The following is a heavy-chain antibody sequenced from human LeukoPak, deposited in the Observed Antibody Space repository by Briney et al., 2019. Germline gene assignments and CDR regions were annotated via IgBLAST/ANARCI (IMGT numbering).Heavy chain of an antibody. CDR1: GLTVSTNY. D-gene: IGHD6-19*01. V-gene: IGHV3-53*01. CDR3: ARADRALAGTFRGFDY. CDR2: IQSGGST. Sequence: GGSLRLSCAASGLTVSTNYISWVRQAPGKGLEWVSIIQSGGSTYYGDSVKGRFIVSRDNSKNTVYLQMNILRAEDTAVYYCARADRALAGTFRGFDYWGQGTLVTVSS. J-gene: IGHJ4*02.